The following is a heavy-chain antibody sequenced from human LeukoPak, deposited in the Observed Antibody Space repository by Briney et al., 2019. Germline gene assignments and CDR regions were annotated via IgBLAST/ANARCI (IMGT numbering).Heavy chain of an antibody. J-gene: IGHJ2*01. CDR2: ISGSGGST. CDR3: ASARSMVRGVLDWYFDL. Sequence: GGSLRLSCAASGFTFSSYAMSWVRQAPGKGLEWVSAISGSGGSTYYADSVKGRFTISRDNSKNTLYLQMNSLRAEDTAVYYCASARSMVRGVLDWYFDLWGRGTLVTVSS. CDR1: GFTFSSYA. V-gene: IGHV3-23*01. D-gene: IGHD3-10*01.